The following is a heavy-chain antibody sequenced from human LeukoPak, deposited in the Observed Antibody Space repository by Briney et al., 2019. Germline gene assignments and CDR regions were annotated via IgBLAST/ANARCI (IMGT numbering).Heavy chain of an antibody. Sequence: GGSLRLSCVASGFTFDSYAMSWVRQTPGKGLEWVSVIGGSGEDTSYADSVKGRFTVSRDNSKSTLYLQMNSLRAEDTAVYYCARYLRVFDYWGQGTLVTVSS. D-gene: IGHD3-9*01. CDR3: ARYLRVFDY. V-gene: IGHV3-23*01. CDR1: GFTFDSYA. J-gene: IGHJ4*02. CDR2: IGGSGEDT.